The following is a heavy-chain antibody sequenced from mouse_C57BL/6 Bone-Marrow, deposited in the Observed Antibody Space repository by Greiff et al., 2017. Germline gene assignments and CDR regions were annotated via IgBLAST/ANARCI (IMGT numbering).Heavy chain of an antibody. Sequence: EVKLVESGGDLVKPGGSLKLSCAASGFTFSSYGMSWVRQTPDKRLEWVATISSGGSYTYYPDSVKGRFTISRDNAKNTLYLQMSSLKSEDTAMYYCARHVDWDSFAYWGQGTLVTVSA. V-gene: IGHV5-6*01. CDR1: GFTFSSYG. CDR2: ISSGGSYT. D-gene: IGHD4-1*01. CDR3: ARHVDWDSFAY. J-gene: IGHJ3*01.